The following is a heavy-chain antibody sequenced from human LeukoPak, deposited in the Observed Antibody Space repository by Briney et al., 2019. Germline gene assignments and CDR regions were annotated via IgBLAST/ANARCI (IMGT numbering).Heavy chain of an antibody. V-gene: IGHV3-7*01. D-gene: IGHD3-10*01. CDR2: IKQDGSEK. J-gene: IGHJ4*02. CDR3: AGIKTGSGSYYFFDY. Sequence: GGSLRLSCAASGFTFSSYWMSWVRQAPGKGLEWVANIKQDGSEKYYVDSVKGRFTISRDNAKNSLYLQMNSLRAEDTAVYYCAGIKTGSGSYYFFDYWGQGTLVTVSS. CDR1: GFTFSSYW.